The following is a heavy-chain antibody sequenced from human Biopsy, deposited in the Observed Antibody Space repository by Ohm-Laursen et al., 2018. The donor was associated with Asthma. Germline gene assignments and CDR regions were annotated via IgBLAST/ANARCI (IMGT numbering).Heavy chain of an antibody. CDR2: ISFDGSNK. V-gene: IGHV3-30*03. Sequence: SLRLSCAASGFSFSRYGMHWVRQAPGKGLEWVAVISFDGSNKYYGDSVKGRFTIARDNSKNTVYLQMNSLRAENTAVYYCASYEVVTAILPMDVWGQGTTVTVSS. CDR3: ASYEVVTAILPMDV. D-gene: IGHD2-21*02. CDR1: GFSFSRYG. J-gene: IGHJ6*02.